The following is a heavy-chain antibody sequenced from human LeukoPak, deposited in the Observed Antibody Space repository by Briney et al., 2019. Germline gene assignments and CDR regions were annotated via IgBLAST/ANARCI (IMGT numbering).Heavy chain of an antibody. J-gene: IGHJ4*02. V-gene: IGHV3-23*01. CDR3: AKVGAAGIAVVFVDY. Sequence: GGSLRLSCAASGFTFSSYAMSWVRQAPGKGLEWVSVISDIGDTTYHADSVKGRFTISRDNSKNTLYLQMNSLRAEDTAVYYCAKVGAAGIAVVFVDYGGQGTLVTVSS. CDR2: ISDIGDTT. D-gene: IGHD6-19*01. CDR1: GFTFSSYA.